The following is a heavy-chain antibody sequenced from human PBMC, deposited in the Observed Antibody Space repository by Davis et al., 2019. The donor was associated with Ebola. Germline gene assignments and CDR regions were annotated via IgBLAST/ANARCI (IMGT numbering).Heavy chain of an antibody. CDR1: GFTFSSYW. CDR3: ARGGYCDSTTCSTRHVDY. Sequence: PGGSLRLSCAASGFTFSSYWMSWVRQAPGKGLEWVANIKQDGSEKYYVDSVKGRFTISRDNAKSSLYLQMNSLRAEDTAVYYCARGGYCDSTTCSTRHVDYWGQGTLVTVSS. D-gene: IGHD2-2*02. CDR2: IKQDGSEK. J-gene: IGHJ4*02. V-gene: IGHV3-7*01.